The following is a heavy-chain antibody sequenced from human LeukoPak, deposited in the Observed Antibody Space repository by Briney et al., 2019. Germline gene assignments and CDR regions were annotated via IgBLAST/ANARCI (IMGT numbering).Heavy chain of an antibody. CDR3: ARSTYYDFWSGYAPPYFDY. Sequence: GGSLRLSCAASGFTFSDYYMSWIRQAPGKGLEWVSYISSSDNTMYYADSVKGRFTISRDNAKNSLYLQMNSLRAEDTAVYYCARSTYYDFWSGYAPPYFDYWGQGTLVTVSS. CDR1: GFTFSDYY. V-gene: IGHV3-11*04. D-gene: IGHD3-3*01. J-gene: IGHJ4*02. CDR2: ISSSDNTM.